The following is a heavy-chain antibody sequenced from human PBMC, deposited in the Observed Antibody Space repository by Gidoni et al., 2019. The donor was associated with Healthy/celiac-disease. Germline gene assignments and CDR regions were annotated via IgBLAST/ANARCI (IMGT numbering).Heavy chain of an antibody. CDR3: ARGPLGTGDFDY. D-gene: IGHD7-27*01. CDR1: GGSISTYS. J-gene: IGHJ4*02. CDR2: SYYSGST. V-gene: IGHV4-59*01. Sequence: QVQLQESGPGLVKPSETLSITCTVSGGSISTYSWSWIRQPPGKGLEWIGYSYYSGSTNYNASLKSRVTISVDTSKNQFSLKLSSVTAADTAVYYCARGPLGTGDFDYWGQGSLVTVSS.